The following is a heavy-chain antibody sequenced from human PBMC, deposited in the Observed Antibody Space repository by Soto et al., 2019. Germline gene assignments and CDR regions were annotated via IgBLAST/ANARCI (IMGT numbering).Heavy chain of an antibody. V-gene: IGHV3-74*01. CDR3: ATLPHYGSGRYGFDY. J-gene: IGHJ4*02. Sequence: EVQLVESGGGLVQPGGSLRLSCAVSGFTFSRYWMHWVRHAPGQGLVWVSRIKSDGSNTSYADSVKGRFTISRDNAKNTLYLQMNSLRAEDTAVYYCATLPHYGSGRYGFDYWGQGTLVTVSS. D-gene: IGHD3-10*01. CDR2: IKSDGSNT. CDR1: GFTFSRYW.